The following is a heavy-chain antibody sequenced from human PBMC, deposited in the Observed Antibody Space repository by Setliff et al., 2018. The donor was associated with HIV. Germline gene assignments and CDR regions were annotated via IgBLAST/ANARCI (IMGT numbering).Heavy chain of an antibody. CDR2: INHDGSEK. CDR3: ARNTDVDSVYRPFHI. V-gene: IGHV3-7*03. Sequence: PGGSLRLSCAGSGFTFRNAWMSWVRQAPGKGLEWVASINHDGSEKYYVDSVKGRFTISRDNAKNSLYLQMNSLRAEDTAVYYCARNTDVDSVYRPFHIWGQGTMVTVSS. D-gene: IGHD1-26*01. J-gene: IGHJ3*02. CDR1: GFTFRNAW.